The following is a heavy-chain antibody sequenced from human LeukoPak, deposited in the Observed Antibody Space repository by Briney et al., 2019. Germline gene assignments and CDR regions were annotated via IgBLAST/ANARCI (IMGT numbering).Heavy chain of an antibody. V-gene: IGHV3-48*01. CDR3: ARDQHGDSFDY. CDR2: ISSSSSTI. D-gene: IGHD4-17*01. CDR1: GFTFSSYS. Sequence: GGSLRLSCAASGFTFSSYSMNWVRQAPGKGLEWVSYISSSSSTIYYADSVKGRFTISRDNAKNSLYLQMNSLRAEDTAVYYCARDQHGDSFDYWGQGTLVTVSS. J-gene: IGHJ4*02.